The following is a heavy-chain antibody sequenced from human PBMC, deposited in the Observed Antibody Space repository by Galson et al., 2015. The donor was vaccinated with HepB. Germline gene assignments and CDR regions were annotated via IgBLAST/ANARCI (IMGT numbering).Heavy chain of an antibody. CDR3: ARRGRIAAAGYYYYYMDV. J-gene: IGHJ6*03. V-gene: IGHV5-51*01. D-gene: IGHD6-13*01. Sequence: QSGAEVKKPGESLKISCKGSGYSFTSYWIGWVRQMPGKGLEWMGIIYPGDSDTRYSPSFQGQVTISADKSISTAYLQWSSLKASDTAMYYCARRGRIAAAGYYYYYMDVWGKGTTVTVSS. CDR1: GYSFTSYW. CDR2: IYPGDSDT.